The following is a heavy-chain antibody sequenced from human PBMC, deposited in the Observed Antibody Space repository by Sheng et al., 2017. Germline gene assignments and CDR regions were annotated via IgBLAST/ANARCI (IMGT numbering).Heavy chain of an antibody. CDR1: GFSLSTSGVG. J-gene: IGHJ3*02. CDR2: IYWNDDK. D-gene: IGHD3-3*01. CDR3: AYTYYDFWSRAFDI. V-gene: IGHV2-5*01. Sequence: QITLKESGPTLVKPTQTLTLTCTFSGFSLSTSGVGVGWIRQPPGKALECLALIYWNDDKRYSPSLKSRLTITKDTSKNQVVLTMTNMDPVDTATYYCAYTYYDFWSRAFDIWGQGTMVTVSS.